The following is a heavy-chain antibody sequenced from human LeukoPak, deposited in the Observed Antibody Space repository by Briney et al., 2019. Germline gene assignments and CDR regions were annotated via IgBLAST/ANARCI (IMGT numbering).Heavy chain of an antibody. CDR2: ISSSRTYI. Sequence: GGTLRLSCAASGFTFSNYSMSWVRQAPGKGLEWVSSISSSRTYIYYADSLKGRFTISRDNAKNSLYLQMNSLRAEDTAVYYCARAESDMVRGVIYYRGQGTLVTVSS. D-gene: IGHD3-10*01. CDR3: ARAESDMVRGVIYY. V-gene: IGHV3-21*01. CDR1: GFTFSNYS. J-gene: IGHJ4*02.